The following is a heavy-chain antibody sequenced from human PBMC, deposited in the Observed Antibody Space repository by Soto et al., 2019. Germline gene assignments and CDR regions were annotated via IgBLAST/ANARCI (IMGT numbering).Heavy chain of an antibody. Sequence: SETLSLTCAVYGGSFSGYCWSWIRQPPGKGLEWIGEINHSGSTNYNPSLKSRVTISVDTSKNQFSLKLSSVTAADTAVYYCARGLHYYYYYGMDVWGQGTTVTVSS. CDR2: INHSGST. CDR3: ARGLHYYYYYGMDV. CDR1: GGSFSGYC. J-gene: IGHJ6*02. V-gene: IGHV4-34*01.